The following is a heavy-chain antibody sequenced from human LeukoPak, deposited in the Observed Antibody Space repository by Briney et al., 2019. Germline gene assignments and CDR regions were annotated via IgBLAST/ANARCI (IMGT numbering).Heavy chain of an antibody. CDR2: IKSDGSST. V-gene: IGHV3-74*01. D-gene: IGHD1-26*01. J-gene: IGHJ4*02. Sequence: GGSLRLSCAASGFTFSSYWMHCVRQAPGKGLVWVSRIKSDGSSTSYADSVQGRFTISRDNAKNTLYLQMNSLRAEDTAVYYCASQTVVGATDYWGQGTLVTVSS. CDR3: ASQTVVGATDY. CDR1: GFTFSSYW.